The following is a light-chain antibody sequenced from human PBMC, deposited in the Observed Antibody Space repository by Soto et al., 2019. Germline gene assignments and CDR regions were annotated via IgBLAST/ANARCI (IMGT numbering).Light chain of an antibody. CDR1: QSVSRNY. V-gene: IGKV3-20*01. CDR3: QNYDTSPT. CDR2: GAS. J-gene: IGKJ1*01. Sequence: EIVLTQSPGTLSLSAGERATLSCRASQSVSRNYLAWYQHKPGQAPTALIYGASNRATGVPDRFSGSGSGTDFTLTISRLEPEDFAVYYFQNYDTSPTFGQGTKVEVK.